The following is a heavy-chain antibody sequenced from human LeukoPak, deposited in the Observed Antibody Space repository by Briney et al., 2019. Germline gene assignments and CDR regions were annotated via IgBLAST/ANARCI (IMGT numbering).Heavy chain of an antibody. V-gene: IGHV4-38-2*01. J-gene: IGHJ6*03. D-gene: IGHD4-11*01. Sequence: SETLSLTCSVSGHSISSGYHWGWIRQPPGKGLEWIGTMYHRGSTYYNPSLKSRVTMSGDTSKNHFSLKLSSVIAADAAVYYCARHRGDNSNPRYYFYYMDVWGKGTTVTVSS. CDR3: ARHRGDNSNPRYYFYYMDV. CDR1: GHSISSGYH. CDR2: MYHRGST.